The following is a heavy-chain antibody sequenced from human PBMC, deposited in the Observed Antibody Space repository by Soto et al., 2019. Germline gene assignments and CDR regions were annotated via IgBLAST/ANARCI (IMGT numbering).Heavy chain of an antibody. CDR3: ARAIRGYSFDN. V-gene: IGHV1-24*01. CDR2: FGPEDGDT. Sequence: ASVKVSCKVSGYTLTVLSMHWVRQAPGKGLEWMGGFGPEDGDTIYAQKFQGRVTITRDTSASTVYMELRSLRSEDTAVYYCARAIRGYSFDNWGQGTLVTVSS. D-gene: IGHD5-18*01. CDR1: GYTLTVLS. J-gene: IGHJ4*02.